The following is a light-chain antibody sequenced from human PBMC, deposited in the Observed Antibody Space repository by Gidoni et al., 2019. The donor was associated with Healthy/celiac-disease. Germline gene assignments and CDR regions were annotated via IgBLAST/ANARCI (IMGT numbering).Light chain of an antibody. Sequence: ERVMTQSPATLSVSPGERATLSCRASQSVSSNLAWYQQKPGQAPRLLIYGASTRATGIPARFSGSGSGTEFTLTISSLQSEDFAVYYCQQYNNWPWGTFGQGTKVEIK. CDR1: QSVSSN. CDR2: GAS. CDR3: QQYNNWPWGT. V-gene: IGKV3-15*01. J-gene: IGKJ1*01.